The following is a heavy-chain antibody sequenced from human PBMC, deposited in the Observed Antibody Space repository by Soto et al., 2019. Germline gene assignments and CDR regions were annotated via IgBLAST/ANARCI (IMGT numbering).Heavy chain of an antibody. D-gene: IGHD3-3*01. V-gene: IGHV4-31*03. Sequence: QVQLQESGPGLVKPSQTLSLTCTVSGGSISSGDYYWSWLRQHPGKGLEWIGYIYYSGSTYSNPSLKSRVTISVDTSKNQFSLKLSSVTAADTAVYYCARWWSGSRQGFDPWGQGTLVTVSS. J-gene: IGHJ5*02. CDR1: GGSISSGDYY. CDR3: ARWWSGSRQGFDP. CDR2: IYYSGST.